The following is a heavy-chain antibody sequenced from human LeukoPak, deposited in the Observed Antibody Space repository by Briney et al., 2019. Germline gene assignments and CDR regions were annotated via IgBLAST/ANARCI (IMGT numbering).Heavy chain of an antibody. V-gene: IGHV3-33*01. D-gene: IGHD1-26*01. Sequence: GRSLRLSCAASGFTFNTYGMHWVRQAPGKGLEWVAIIWYDGSNENYADSVKGRFTISRDNSKNTLYLQMNSLRAEDTAMYYCVRGSPLGATTNWLDPWSQGTLVTVSS. J-gene: IGHJ5*02. CDR3: VRGSPLGATTNWLDP. CDR1: GFTFNTYG. CDR2: IWYDGSNE.